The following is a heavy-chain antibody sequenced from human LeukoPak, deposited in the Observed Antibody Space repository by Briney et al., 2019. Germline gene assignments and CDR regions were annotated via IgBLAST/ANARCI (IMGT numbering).Heavy chain of an antibody. CDR3: ARGRGGSWGNY. J-gene: IGHJ4*02. CDR2: LNHSGST. Sequence: GSLRLSCAASGFTFSNAWMTWVRQAPGKGLEWIGGLNHSGSTNYNPSLKSRVTISVDTSKNQFSLKLSSVTAADTAVYYCARGRGGSWGNYWGQGTLVTVSS. D-gene: IGHD6-13*01. V-gene: IGHV4-34*01. CDR1: GFTFSNAW.